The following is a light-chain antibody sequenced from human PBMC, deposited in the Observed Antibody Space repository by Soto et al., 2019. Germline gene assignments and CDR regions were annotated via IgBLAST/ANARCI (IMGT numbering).Light chain of an antibody. Sequence: QAVVTQEPSLTVSPGGTVTLTCGSSTGAVTSGYYPNWFQQKPGQAPRPLIYSTSNKSSCTPARFSGSLLGGKAALTLSRVQPEDEADYYCLLYYGGVHVFGTGTKVTVL. CDR3: LLYYGGVHV. V-gene: IGLV7-43*01. J-gene: IGLJ1*01. CDR1: TGAVTSGYY. CDR2: STS.